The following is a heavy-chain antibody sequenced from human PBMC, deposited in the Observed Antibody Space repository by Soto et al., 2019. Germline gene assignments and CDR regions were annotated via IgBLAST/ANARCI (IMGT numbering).Heavy chain of an antibody. CDR2: ISAYNGNT. V-gene: IGHV1-18*01. D-gene: IGHD6-6*01. J-gene: IGHJ4*02. Sequence: ASVKVSCKASGYTFTSYGISWVRQAPGQGLGWMGWISAYNGNTNYAQKLQGRVTMTTDTSTSTAHMELRSLRSDDTAVYYCARGGRIAARPPAGTHYWGQGTLVTVSS. CDR1: GYTFTSYG. CDR3: ARGGRIAARPPAGTHY.